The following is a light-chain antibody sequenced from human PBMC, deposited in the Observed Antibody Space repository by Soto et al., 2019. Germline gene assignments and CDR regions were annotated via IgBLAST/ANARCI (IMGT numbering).Light chain of an antibody. J-gene: IGKJ5*01. CDR2: DAS. CDR1: QSVSSY. Sequence: EIVLTQSPATLSLSPGERATLSCRASQSVSSYLAWYQRKPGQAPRLLIYDASNRATGIPARFSGSGSGTDFTLTISCLEPEDFALYYCQQRFNWITFGQGTRLEIK. CDR3: QQRFNWIT. V-gene: IGKV3-11*01.